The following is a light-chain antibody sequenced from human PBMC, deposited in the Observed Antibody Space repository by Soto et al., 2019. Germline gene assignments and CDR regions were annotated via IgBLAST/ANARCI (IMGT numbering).Light chain of an antibody. J-gene: IGKJ4*01. CDR1: QSISSY. CDR3: QQSYSTPPT. V-gene: IGKV1-39*01. Sequence: DIPMTQSPSSLSASVGDRVTITCRASQSISSYLNWYQQKPGKAPKLLIYAASSLQSGVQSRFSGSGSGTDFTLTISSLQPEDFATYYCQQSYSTPPTFGGGTKVEIK. CDR2: AAS.